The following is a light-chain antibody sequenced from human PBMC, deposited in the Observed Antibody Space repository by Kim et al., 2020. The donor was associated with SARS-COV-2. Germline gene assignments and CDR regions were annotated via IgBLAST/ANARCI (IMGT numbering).Light chain of an antibody. CDR1: QDISNN. V-gene: IGKV1-16*02. J-gene: IGKJ4*01. Sequence: SASVGDTVTITCRATQDISNNLAWSQQKPGKAPETLIFSASRLQSGVPSKFSGSGSGTDFTLTITSLQPEDFATYYCQQYFDYPLTFGGGTKLEI. CDR2: SAS. CDR3: QQYFDYPLT.